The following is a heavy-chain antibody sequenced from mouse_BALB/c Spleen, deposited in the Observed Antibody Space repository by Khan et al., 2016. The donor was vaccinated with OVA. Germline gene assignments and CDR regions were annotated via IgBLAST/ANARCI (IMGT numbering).Heavy chain of an antibody. Sequence: QIQLVQSGPELKKPGETVRISCKASGYTFTTVGMQWVQKMPGKGLKWIGWINPHSGVTKYAEDFKGRFAFSLETSASTAYLQIRNLKYEDTATYFCASSYRYYGYFDVWGAGTMVTVSS. CDR3: ASSYRYYGYFDV. CDR1: GYTFTTVG. J-gene: IGHJ1*01. CDR2: INPHSGVT. D-gene: IGHD2-12*01. V-gene: IGHV9-4*02.